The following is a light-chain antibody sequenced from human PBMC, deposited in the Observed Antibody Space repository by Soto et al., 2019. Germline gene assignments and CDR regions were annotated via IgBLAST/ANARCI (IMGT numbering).Light chain of an antibody. J-gene: IGLJ1*01. CDR1: SSDLGGHNY. CDR2: DVN. V-gene: IGLV2-14*03. Sequence: QSALTQPASVSGSPGQSITITCTGASSDLGGHNYVSWYQLHPGKAPKLIIFDVNNRPSGVSNRFSGSKSANTASLTISGLQAEDEADFYCSSYTGTLYVFGTGTKLTVL. CDR3: SSYTGTLYV.